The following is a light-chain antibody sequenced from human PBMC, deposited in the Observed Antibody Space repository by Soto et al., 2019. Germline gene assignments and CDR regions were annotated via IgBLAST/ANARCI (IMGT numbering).Light chain of an antibody. J-gene: IGKJ1*01. CDR1: QSISSW. Sequence: DIQMTQSPCSLSASVGDRATITCRASQSISSWLSWYQQKPGTAPQLLIYDASSLESGAPSRFSGSGSATEFILTISRLQPDDFATYHCQHYGGVWTFGQGTKVDIK. CDR2: DAS. CDR3: QHYGGVWT. V-gene: IGKV1-5*01.